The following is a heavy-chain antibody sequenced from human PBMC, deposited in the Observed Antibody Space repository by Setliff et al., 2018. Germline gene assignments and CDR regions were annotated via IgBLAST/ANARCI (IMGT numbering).Heavy chain of an antibody. J-gene: IGHJ5*02. CDR3: ARNWHWGFDP. V-gene: IGHV4-4*02. CDR1: GFTFSTYW. D-gene: IGHD1-7*01. Sequence: SETLSLSCAASGFTFSTYWMSWVRQSPGKGLEWIGEIYLGGSPTYNPSLKSRVTISIYKSKNQLSLDLTSVTAADTAVYYCARNWHWGFDPWGRGALVTVSS. CDR2: IYLGGSP.